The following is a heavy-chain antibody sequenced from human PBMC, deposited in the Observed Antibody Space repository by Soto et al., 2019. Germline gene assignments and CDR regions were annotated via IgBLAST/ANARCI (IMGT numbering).Heavy chain of an antibody. J-gene: IGHJ6*02. D-gene: IGHD2-15*01. CDR3: AKSVVVVVAATMFDYYGMDV. V-gene: IGHV3-43*01. CDR2: ISWDGGST. CDR1: GFTFDDYT. Sequence: GSLRLSCAASGFTFDDYTVHWVRQAPGKGLELVSLISWDGGSTYYADSVKGRFTISRDNSKNSLYLQMNSLRTEDTALYYCAKSVVVVVAATMFDYYGMDVWGQGTTVTVS.